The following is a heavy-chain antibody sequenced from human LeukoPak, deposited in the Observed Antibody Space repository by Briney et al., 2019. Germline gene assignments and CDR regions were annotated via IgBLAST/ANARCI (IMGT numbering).Heavy chain of an antibody. CDR1: GYAFTSYG. CDR2: ISAYNGNT. D-gene: IGHD3-16*01. Sequence: ASVTVSCKASGYAFTSYGISWVRQVPGQGLEWMGWISAYNGNTNYAQKLQGRVTMTTDTSTSTAYMELRSLRSDDTAVYYCAMRGVIPSHFDYWGQGTLVTVSS. J-gene: IGHJ4*02. CDR3: AMRGVIPSHFDY. V-gene: IGHV1-18*01.